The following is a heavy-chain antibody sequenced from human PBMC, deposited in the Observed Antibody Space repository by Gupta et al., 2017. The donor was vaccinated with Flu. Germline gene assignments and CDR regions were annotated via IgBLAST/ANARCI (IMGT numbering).Heavy chain of an antibody. D-gene: IGHD2-2*01. CDR2: IYPGDSDT. J-gene: IGHJ3*01. Sequence: VRQRPGKGLEWLGFIYPGDSDTVYSPSFQGQVTIAADRSITTAYLQWSSLKASDTAMYYCASLGVTALQAFDFWGQGTMVTVSS. V-gene: IGHV5-51*01. CDR3: ASLGVTALQAFDF.